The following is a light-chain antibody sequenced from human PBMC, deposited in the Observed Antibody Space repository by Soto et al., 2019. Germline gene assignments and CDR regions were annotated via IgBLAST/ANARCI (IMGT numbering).Light chain of an antibody. CDR3: MQPLQSWT. CDR1: QSLLHSNGYNY. CDR2: LGS. Sequence: IVLAQSPLSLPVTPGVLVFISCRSSQSLLHSNGYNYLDWYLQKPGQTPQLLIYLGSNRASGVPDRFSGSGSGTDFTLKSSRVEAEDVGVYYCMQPLQSWTFGQGTKVDIK. J-gene: IGKJ1*01. V-gene: IGKV2-28*01.